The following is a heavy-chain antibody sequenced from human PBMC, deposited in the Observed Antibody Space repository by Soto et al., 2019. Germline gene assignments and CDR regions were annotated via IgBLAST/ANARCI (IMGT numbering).Heavy chain of an antibody. V-gene: IGHV4-4*07. J-gene: IGHJ2*01. CDR3: VRERADSSSTYYNYLPV. CDR2: IYSTGTT. Sequence: SETLSLTCKVSGTSVRHFYWSWIRQSAGKGLEWIGRIYSTGTTNFNPSLKSRLTMSMDMSKNQVSLNLTSVTAADTXVYYCVRERADSSSTYYNYLPVWGRGTLVTVSS. CDR1: GTSVRHFY. D-gene: IGHD3-3*01.